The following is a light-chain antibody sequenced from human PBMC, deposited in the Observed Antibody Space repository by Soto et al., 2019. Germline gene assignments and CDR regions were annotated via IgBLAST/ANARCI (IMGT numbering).Light chain of an antibody. Sequence: QSVLTQPASVSGSLGQSITISCTGTSSDVGGYNYVSWYQQHPGKDPKVVIFEVTKRPSGVSSRFSDSKSGNTASLTVSGLQAEDEGDYYCSSYTSSSTVLFGGGTKLTVL. CDR3: SSYTSSSTVL. V-gene: IGLV2-14*01. J-gene: IGLJ2*01. CDR1: SSDVGGYNY. CDR2: EVT.